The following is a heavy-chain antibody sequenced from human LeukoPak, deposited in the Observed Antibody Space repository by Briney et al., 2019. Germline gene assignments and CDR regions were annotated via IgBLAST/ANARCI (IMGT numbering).Heavy chain of an antibody. D-gene: IGHD3/OR15-3a*01. V-gene: IGHV1-2*02. CDR3: ARDREGLAYFVY. Sequence: GASVKVSCKASGYTFTGKFMHWVRQAPGQGLEWMGWIDPNSGGTDYAQKFRGRVTMTRDTSTSTAYMDLSRLISDDTAVYYCARDREGLAYFVYWGQGTLVTVSS. J-gene: IGHJ4*02. CDR2: IDPNSGGT. CDR1: GYTFTGKF.